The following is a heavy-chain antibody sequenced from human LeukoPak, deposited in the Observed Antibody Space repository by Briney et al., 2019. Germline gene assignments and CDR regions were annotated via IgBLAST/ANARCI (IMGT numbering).Heavy chain of an antibody. V-gene: IGHV3-7*01. J-gene: IGHJ4*02. CDR3: ARDIAAAGLFFDS. CDR1: GFTLSSYW. Sequence: GGSLRLSCAASGFTLSSYWMSWVRQAPGKWLEWVANIKYDGSEIHYVDSVKGRFTISRDMAKNSVNLQMNGLRAEDTAVYYCARDIAAAGLFFDSWGQGTLVTVSS. D-gene: IGHD6-13*01. CDR2: IKYDGSEI.